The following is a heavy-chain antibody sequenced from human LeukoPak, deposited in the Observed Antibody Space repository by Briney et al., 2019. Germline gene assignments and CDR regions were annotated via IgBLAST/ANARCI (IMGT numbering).Heavy chain of an antibody. V-gene: IGHV4-4*07. Sequence: SETLSLTCTVSGGSISSYYWSWMRQPAGKGLEWIGRIYTSGSTNYNPSLKSRVTMSVDMSKNQFSLRLSSVTAADTAVYYCAREELWPYYFEYWGQGTLVIVSS. CDR3: AREELWPYYFEY. D-gene: IGHD3-16*01. J-gene: IGHJ4*02. CDR2: IYTSGST. CDR1: GGSISSYY.